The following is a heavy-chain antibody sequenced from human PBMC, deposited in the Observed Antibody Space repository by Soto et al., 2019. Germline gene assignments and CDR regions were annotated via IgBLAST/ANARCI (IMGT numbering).Heavy chain of an antibody. CDR2: ISGSTTGI. D-gene: IGHD3-3*02. CDR3: AGVGGVGIYYFEY. Sequence: QVQLVESGGGLVKPGGSLRLSCAASGFTFSDYYMAWIRQAPGRGLEWISYISGSTTGIYYADSVKGRFTISRDNAKTSLYLQMSSLRAEDTAVYYCAGVGGVGIYYFEYGCQGTLITVSS. V-gene: IGHV3-11*01. J-gene: IGHJ4*02. CDR1: GFTFSDYY.